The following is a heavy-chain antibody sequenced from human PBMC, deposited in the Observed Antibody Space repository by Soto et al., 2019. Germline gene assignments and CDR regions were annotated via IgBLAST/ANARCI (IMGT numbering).Heavy chain of an antibody. CDR1: GFTFSSYA. CDR2: ISYDGSNK. Sequence: GGSLRLSCAASGFTFSSYAMHWVRQAPGKGLEWVAVISYDGSNKYYADSVKGRFTISRDNSKNTLYLQMNSLRAEDTAVYYCARVMVTPNYYYYGMDVWGQGTTVTVSS. J-gene: IGHJ6*02. CDR3: ARVMVTPNYYYYGMDV. V-gene: IGHV3-30-3*01. D-gene: IGHD5-18*01.